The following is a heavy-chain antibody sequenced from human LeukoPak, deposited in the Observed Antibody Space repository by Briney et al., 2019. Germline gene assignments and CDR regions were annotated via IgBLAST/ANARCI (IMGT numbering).Heavy chain of an antibody. CDR1: GFTFSSYA. Sequence: GGSLRLSCAASGFTFSSYAMSWVRQAPGKGLEWVSAISGSGGSTYYADSVKGRFSISRDNSKNTLHLQMNSLRAEDTAVYYCAKTKDDNSGYYDYWGQGTLVTVSS. D-gene: IGHD3-22*01. CDR2: ISGSGGST. V-gene: IGHV3-23*01. CDR3: AKTKDDNSGYYDY. J-gene: IGHJ4*02.